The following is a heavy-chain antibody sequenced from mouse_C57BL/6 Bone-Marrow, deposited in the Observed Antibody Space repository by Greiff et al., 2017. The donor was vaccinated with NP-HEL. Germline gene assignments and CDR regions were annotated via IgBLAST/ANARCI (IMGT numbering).Heavy chain of an antibody. D-gene: IGHD2-1*01. CDR1: GYAFSSYW. J-gene: IGHJ2*01. V-gene: IGHV1-80*01. CDR2: IYPGDGDT. CDR3: ARFLYGNYFDY. Sequence: QVQLQQSGAELVKPGASVKISCKASGYAFSSYWMNWVKQRPGKGLEWIGQIYPGDGDTNYNGKFKGKATLTADKSSSTAYMQLSSLTSEDSAVYFCARFLYGNYFDYGGQGTTLTVSS.